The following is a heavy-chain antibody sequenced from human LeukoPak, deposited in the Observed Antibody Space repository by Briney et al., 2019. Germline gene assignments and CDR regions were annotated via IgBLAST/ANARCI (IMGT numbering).Heavy chain of an antibody. V-gene: IGHV1-2*02. CDR3: ARVKKLMPEFEF. D-gene: IGHD2-2*01. CDR2: INPNTGAI. J-gene: IGHJ4*02. Sequence: ASVKVSCKASVYTFIDFYIHWVRQAPGQGLEWMGWINPNTGAIKYSQKFEGRVSMTRDTSITTVYMDLSSLRSDDTALYYCARVKKLMPEFEFWGQGTLVTVSS. CDR1: VYTFIDFY.